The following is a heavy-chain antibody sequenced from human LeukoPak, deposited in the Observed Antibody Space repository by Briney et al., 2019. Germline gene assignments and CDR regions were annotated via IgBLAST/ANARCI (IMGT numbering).Heavy chain of an antibody. CDR1: GFTFSSYS. V-gene: IGHV3-21*01. J-gene: IGHJ4*02. D-gene: IGHD4-17*01. Sequence: PGGSLRLSCAASGFTFSSYSMNWVRQARGKGLEGVSSISSSSRYKYYADSLKCRFTISRDNAKNSLYLQMNSLRAEDTAVYYCSRGYGDYDYWGQGTLVTVSS. CDR3: SRGYGDYDY. CDR2: ISSSSRYK.